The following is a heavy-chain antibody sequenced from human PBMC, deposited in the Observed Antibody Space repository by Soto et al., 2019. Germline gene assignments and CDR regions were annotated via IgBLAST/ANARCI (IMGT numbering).Heavy chain of an antibody. CDR1: GYTFTGYY. Sequence: ASVKVSCKASGYTFTGYYMHWVRQAPGQGLEWMGWINPNSGGTNYAQKLQGRVTMTTDTSTSTAYMELRSLRSDDTAVYYCANTPCSTYDFWGGYCLGGRETLVTFS. V-gene: IGHV1-2*02. CDR3: ANTPCSTYDFWGGYCL. D-gene: IGHD3-3*01. CDR2: INPNSGGT. J-gene: IGHJ4*02.